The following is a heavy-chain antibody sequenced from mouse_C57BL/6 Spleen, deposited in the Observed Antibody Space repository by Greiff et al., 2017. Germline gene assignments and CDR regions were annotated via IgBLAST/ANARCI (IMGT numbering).Heavy chain of an antibody. J-gene: IGHJ4*01. CDR3: ARSDDYDVSYAMDY. CDR1: GSTFTDSY. CDR2: IIPNNGGT. V-gene: IGHV1-26*01. D-gene: IGHD2-4*01. Sequence: EVQLQQSGPELVKPGAPVRISCKASGSTFTDSYMNWVKQSLGKSLEWIGDIIPNNGGTSANQNFKGRARLTVDKSSSTAYMELRSLTSEDSAVYYCARSDDYDVSYAMDYWGQGTSVTVSS.